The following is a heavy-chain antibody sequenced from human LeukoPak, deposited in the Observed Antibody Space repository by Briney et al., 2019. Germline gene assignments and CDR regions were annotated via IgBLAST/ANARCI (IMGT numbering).Heavy chain of an antibody. CDR2: IIPIFGTA. CDR3: ARTRGPLLWFGELDLIRNYYFDY. D-gene: IGHD3-10*01. CDR1: GGTFSSYA. J-gene: IGHJ4*02. Sequence: GASVKVSCKASGGTFSSYAISWVRQAPGQGLEWMGGIIPIFGTANYAQKFQGRVTITADKSTSTAYMELSSLRSEDTAVYYCARTRGPLLWFGELDLIRNYYFDYWGQGTLVTVSS. V-gene: IGHV1-69*06.